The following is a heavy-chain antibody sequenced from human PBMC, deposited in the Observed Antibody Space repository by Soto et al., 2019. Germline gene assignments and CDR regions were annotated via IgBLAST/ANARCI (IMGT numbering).Heavy chain of an antibody. CDR1: GASIITDNW. D-gene: IGHD3-10*01. J-gene: IGHJ4*02. CDR2: IFHSGTT. V-gene: IGHV4-4*02. Sequence: QVQLQVSGPGLVKPSGTLSLTCALSGASIITDNWWSWVRQPPGKVMEWIGAIFHSGTTNFNPSVKSRVTISVDTSKNQFSLTVSSVTAADTAIYYCARASASSKLRGVVINWGQGTLVTVSS. CDR3: ARASASSKLRGVVIN.